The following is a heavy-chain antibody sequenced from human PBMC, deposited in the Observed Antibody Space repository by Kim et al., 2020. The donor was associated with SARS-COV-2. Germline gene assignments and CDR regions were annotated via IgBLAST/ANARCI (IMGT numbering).Heavy chain of an antibody. D-gene: IGHD3-22*01. V-gene: IGHV3-21*01. CDR3: ARYPAPMDYDSSGYYNY. CDR1: GFTFSSYS. Sequence: GGSLRLSCAASGFTFSSYSMNWVRQAPGKGLEWVSSISSSSSYIYYADSVKGRFTISRDNAKNSLYLQMNSLRAEDTAVYYCARYPAPMDYDSSGYYNYWGQGTLVTVSS. CDR2: ISSSSSYI. J-gene: IGHJ4*02.